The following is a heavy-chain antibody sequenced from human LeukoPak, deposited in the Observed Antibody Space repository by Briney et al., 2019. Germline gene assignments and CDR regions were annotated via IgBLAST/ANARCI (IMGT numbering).Heavy chain of an antibody. D-gene: IGHD2-15*01. V-gene: IGHV3-30*18. J-gene: IGHJ4*02. CDR2: ISSDGSKE. CDR1: GFIFLHYG. Sequence: GRSLRLPCAASGFIFLHYGMHWVRQAPGKGLEWVAFISSDGSKEYYADSVKGRFTISRDNSKNTLYLHVNSPRAEDTAVFFCAKDGYCSGGSCYANFFDRWGQGTLVTVSS. CDR3: AKDGYCSGGSCYANFFDR.